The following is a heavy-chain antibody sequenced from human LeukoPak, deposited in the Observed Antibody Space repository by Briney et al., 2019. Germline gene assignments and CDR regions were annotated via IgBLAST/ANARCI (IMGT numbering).Heavy chain of an antibody. CDR3: ARVPAADYYYYYYVDV. Sequence: GGSLRLSCAASGFTVSRNNLIWVRQAPGKGLEWVANIKQDGSEKYYVDSVKGRFTISRDNAKNSLYLQMNSLRAEDTAVYYCARVPAADYYYYYYVDVWGKGTTVTVSS. D-gene: IGHD2-2*01. CDR2: IKQDGSEK. J-gene: IGHJ6*03. V-gene: IGHV3-7*01. CDR1: GFTVSRNN.